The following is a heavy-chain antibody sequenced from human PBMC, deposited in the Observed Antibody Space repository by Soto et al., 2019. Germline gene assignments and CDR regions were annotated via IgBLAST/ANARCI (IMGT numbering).Heavy chain of an antibody. CDR3: XKGXRQWLVTSDFNY. J-gene: IGHJ4*02. CDR1: GFTFSDYA. Sequence: VQLVESGGGVVQPGRSLRLSCAASGFTFSDYAMHWVRQAPGKGLEWVAVVSHDGRNTHYADSVKGRFTISRDSSKNTVSLEMTSLRAEDTAVXXXXKGXRQWLVTSDFNYWGQGALVTVSS. CDR2: VSHDGRNT. V-gene: IGHV3-30*03. D-gene: IGHD6-19*01.